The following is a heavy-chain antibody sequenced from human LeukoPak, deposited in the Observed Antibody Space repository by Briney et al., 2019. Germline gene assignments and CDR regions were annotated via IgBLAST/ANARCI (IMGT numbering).Heavy chain of an antibody. V-gene: IGHV3-7*01. CDR2: INQVGNSQ. CDR3: ARSLWPEDY. CDR1: GFAFSSYW. Sequence: GGSLRLSCEASGFAFSSYWASWVRQAPGKGLEWVANINQVGNSQNYVDSVRGRFTISKDNAKNSVHLQMNSLRAEDTAVYYCARSLWPEDYWGQGILVTVSS. J-gene: IGHJ4*02. D-gene: IGHD2-21*01.